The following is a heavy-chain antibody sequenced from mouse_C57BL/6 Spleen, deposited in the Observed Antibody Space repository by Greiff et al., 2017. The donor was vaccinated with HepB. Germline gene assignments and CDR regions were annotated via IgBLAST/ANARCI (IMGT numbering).Heavy chain of an antibody. V-gene: IGHV1-76*01. CDR3: ARSGNYPGAWFAY. CDR1: GYTFTDYY. J-gene: IGHJ3*01. CDR2: IYPGSGNT. D-gene: IGHD1-1*02. Sequence: QVHVKQSGAELVRPGASVKLSCKASGYTFTDYYINWVKQRPGQGLEWIARIYPGSGNTYYNEKFKGKATLTAEKSSSTAYMQLSSLTSEDSAVYFCARSGNYPGAWFAYWGQGTLVTVSA.